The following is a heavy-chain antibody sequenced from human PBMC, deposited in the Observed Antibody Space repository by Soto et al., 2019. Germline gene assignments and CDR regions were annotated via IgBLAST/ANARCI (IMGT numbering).Heavy chain of an antibody. CDR3: ARDTRLGPAAMPGWFDP. V-gene: IGHV1-18*01. J-gene: IGHJ5*02. CDR1: GYTFTSYG. Sequence: QVQLVQSGAEVKKPGASVKVSCKASGYTFTSYGISWVQQAPGQGLEWMGWISAYNSNTNYAQKLQGRVTMTTDTSTSTAYMELRSLRSDDTAVYYCARDTRLGPAAMPGWFDPWGQGTLVTVSS. CDR2: ISAYNSNT. D-gene: IGHD2-2*01.